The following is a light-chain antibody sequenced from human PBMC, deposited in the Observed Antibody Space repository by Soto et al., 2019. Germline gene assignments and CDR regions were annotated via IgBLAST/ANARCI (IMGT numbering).Light chain of an antibody. Sequence: DIVMTQSPDSLAVSLGERATINCKSSQRVLYSSNNKNYLAWYQQKPGQPPKLLIYWASTRESGVPDRFSGSGSGTDFTLTISSLQAEDVAVYYCKQYYSTPRTFGHGTKLEIK. CDR3: KQYYSTPRT. V-gene: IGKV4-1*01. J-gene: IGKJ2*01. CDR2: WAS. CDR1: QRVLYSSNNKNY.